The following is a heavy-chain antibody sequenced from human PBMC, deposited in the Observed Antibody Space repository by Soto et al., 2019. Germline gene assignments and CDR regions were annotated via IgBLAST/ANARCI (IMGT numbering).Heavy chain of an antibody. Sequence: QVQLVQSGAEVKKPGASVKVSCKASGYTFTGYYMHWVRQAPGQGLEWMGWITPNSGGTNYAQKFQGWVTMTRDTSISTAYMELSRLRSDDTAVYYCARDPRSYSSSWYGESYGMDVWGQGTTVTVSS. J-gene: IGHJ6*02. CDR3: ARDPRSYSSSWYGESYGMDV. V-gene: IGHV1-2*04. D-gene: IGHD6-13*01. CDR2: ITPNSGGT. CDR1: GYTFTGYY.